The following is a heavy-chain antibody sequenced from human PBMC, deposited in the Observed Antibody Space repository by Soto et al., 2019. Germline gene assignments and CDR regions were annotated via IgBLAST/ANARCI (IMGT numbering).Heavy chain of an antibody. D-gene: IGHD3-10*01. CDR1: GGSISSGGYY. CDR3: ASGSGSYYSWFDP. Sequence: SETLSLTCTVSGGSISSGGYYWSWIRQHPGKGLEWIGYIYYIRSTYYNPSLKSRVTISVDTSKNQFSLKLSSVTAADTAVYYCASGSGSYYSWFDPCGQGTLVTVSS. V-gene: IGHV4-31*03. CDR2: IYYIRST. J-gene: IGHJ5*02.